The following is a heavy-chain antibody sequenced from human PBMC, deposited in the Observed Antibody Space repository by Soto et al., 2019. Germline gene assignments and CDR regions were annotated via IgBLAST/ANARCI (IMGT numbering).Heavy chain of an antibody. J-gene: IGHJ6*02. Sequence: QVPLVQSGAEVKKPGASVKASCKASGYTFTSYYIHWVRQAPGQGLEWMGIFNPTGDTASYAQKLQGRVTMTRDTSTGTAYMELGSLRSEDTAVYYCPRGGRLVDTGIGYYYYHAMDVWGQGTTVTVS. CDR2: FNPTGDTA. CDR3: PRGGRLVDTGIGYYYYHAMDV. D-gene: IGHD5-18*01. CDR1: GYTFTSYY. V-gene: IGHV1-46*01.